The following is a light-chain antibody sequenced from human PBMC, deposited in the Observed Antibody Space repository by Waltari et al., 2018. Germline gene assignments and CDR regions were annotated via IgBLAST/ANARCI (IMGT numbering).Light chain of an antibody. CDR2: DDS. J-gene: IGLJ2*01. CDR3: QVWDSSSDHSGVV. CDR1: NIGSKS. V-gene: IGLV3-21*03. Sequence: SYVLPQPPSVSVAPGKTARITCGGNNIGSKSVHWYQQKPGQAPVLVVYDDSDRPSGIPERFSGSNSGNTATLTISRVEAGDEADYYCQVWDSSSDHSGVVFGGGTKLTVL.